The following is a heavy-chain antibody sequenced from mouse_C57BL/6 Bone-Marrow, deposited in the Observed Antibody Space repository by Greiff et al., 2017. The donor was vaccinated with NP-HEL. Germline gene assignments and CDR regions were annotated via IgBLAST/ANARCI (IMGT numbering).Heavy chain of an antibody. CDR3: ARDPSYGNHYFDY. J-gene: IGHJ2*01. D-gene: IGHD2-10*01. CDR2: INYDGSST. V-gene: IGHV5-16*01. CDR1: GFTFSDYY. Sequence: EVKLVESEGGLVQPGSSMKLSCTASGFTFSDYYMAWVRQVPEKGLEWVANINYDGSSTYYLDSLKSRFIISRDNAKNILYLQMSSLKSEDTATYYCARDPSYGNHYFDYWGQGTTLTVSS.